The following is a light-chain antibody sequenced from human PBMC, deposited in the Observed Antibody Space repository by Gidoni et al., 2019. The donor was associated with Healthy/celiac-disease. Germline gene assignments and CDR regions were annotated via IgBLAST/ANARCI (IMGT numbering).Light chain of an antibody. V-gene: IGKV1-33*01. CDR2: DAS. Sequence: IQMTQSPSSLSASVGARVTITCQASQDISNYLNWYQQKPGKATKLLIYDASNLETGVPSSFSGSGSGTDFTFTISSLQPEDIATYYCQQYDNLPYTFGQGTKLEIK. CDR3: QQYDNLPYT. CDR1: QDISNY. J-gene: IGKJ2*01.